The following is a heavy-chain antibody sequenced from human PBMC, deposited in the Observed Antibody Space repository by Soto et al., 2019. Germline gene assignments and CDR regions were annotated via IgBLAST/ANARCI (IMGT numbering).Heavy chain of an antibody. Sequence: QMQLVESGGGVVQPGRSLRLSCGASGFSFRSFGMHWVRQSPAKGLEWLAIISFDGSNQYYADSVKGQFIISRDNSKNTMYLEMNNLRPEDTAVYYCAKDRGRGSYPGGDFDHWGLGTLVTVSS. CDR1: GFSFRSFG. D-gene: IGHD1-26*01. J-gene: IGHJ4*02. CDR2: ISFDGSNQ. V-gene: IGHV3-30*18. CDR3: AKDRGRGSYPGGDFDH.